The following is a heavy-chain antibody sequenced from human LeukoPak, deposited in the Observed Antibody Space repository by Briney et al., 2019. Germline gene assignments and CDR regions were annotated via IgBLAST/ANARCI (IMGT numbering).Heavy chain of an antibody. CDR3: ATDRDYGGFDY. Sequence: PGGSLRLSCAVSGFTVSSNYMSWVRQAPGKGLEWVSVIYGHGSTYYADSVKGRFTISRDNSKNTLYLQMNSLRREDTAVYYCATDRDYGGFDYWGQGTLVTVSS. V-gene: IGHV3-53*01. J-gene: IGHJ4*02. CDR1: GFTVSSNY. CDR2: IYGHGST. D-gene: IGHD4-23*01.